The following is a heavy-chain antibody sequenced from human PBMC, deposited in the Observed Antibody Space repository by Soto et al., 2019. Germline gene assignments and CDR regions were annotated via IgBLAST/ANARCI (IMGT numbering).Heavy chain of an antibody. CDR2: ISSGSSTI. Sequence: PGGSLRLSCAASGFTFSSYSMNWVRQAPGKGLEWVSYISSGSSTIYYADSVKGRFTISRDNAKNSLYLQMNSLRAEDTAVYYCARDPDYPPDYWGQGTLVTVSS. CDR1: GFTFSSYS. V-gene: IGHV3-48*01. CDR3: ARDPDYPPDY. J-gene: IGHJ4*02. D-gene: IGHD4-17*01.